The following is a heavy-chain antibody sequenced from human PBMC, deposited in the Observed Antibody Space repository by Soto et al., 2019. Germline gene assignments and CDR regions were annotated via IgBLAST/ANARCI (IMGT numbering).Heavy chain of an antibody. CDR3: AREGGRYFDWSYGMDV. CDR2: INPNSGDT. V-gene: IGHV1-2*04. Sequence: QVQLVQSGAEVKKPGASVKVSCKASGYTFTGYYMHWVRQAPGQGLEWMGWINPNSGDTNYAQKFQGWVTMTRDTSISTAYMELSRLRSDDTAVYYCAREGGRYFDWSYGMDVWGQGTTVTVSS. D-gene: IGHD3-9*01. J-gene: IGHJ6*02. CDR1: GYTFTGYY.